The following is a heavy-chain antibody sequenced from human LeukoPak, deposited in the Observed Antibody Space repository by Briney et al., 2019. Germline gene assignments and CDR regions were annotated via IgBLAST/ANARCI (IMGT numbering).Heavy chain of an antibody. CDR1: GFTFSGYG. CDR3: AKSLPLRGYSYGFDAFDI. CDR2: MSYDGNSK. Sequence: GGSLRLSCAASGFTFSGYGMHWVRQAPGKGLEWVAVMSYDGNSKEYVDSVKGRFTISRDTSKNTLYLQMNSLRPEDTAVYYCAKSLPLRGYSYGFDAFDIWGQGTMVTVSS. D-gene: IGHD5-18*01. V-gene: IGHV3-30*18. J-gene: IGHJ3*02.